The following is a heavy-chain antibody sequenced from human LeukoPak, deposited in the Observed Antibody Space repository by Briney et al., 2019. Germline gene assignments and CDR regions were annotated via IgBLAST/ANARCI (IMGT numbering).Heavy chain of an antibody. D-gene: IGHD3-3*01. CDR2: INPYSGGT. Sequence: ASVKVSCKASGYTFTNYFITWVRQAPGQGLEWMGWINPYSGGTHYAQKFQGRVTMTRDTSISTAYMELSRLRSDDTAVYYCASTGRYDSNWFDPWGQGTLVTVSS. V-gene: IGHV1-2*02. J-gene: IGHJ5*02. CDR3: ASTGRYDSNWFDP. CDR1: GYTFTNYF.